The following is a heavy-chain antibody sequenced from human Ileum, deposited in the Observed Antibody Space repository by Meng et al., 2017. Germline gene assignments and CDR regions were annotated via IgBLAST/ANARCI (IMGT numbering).Heavy chain of an antibody. Sequence: HVHLVDSGGGLGKPGGALRLSCAASGITFSDYYMSWIRQAPGKGLEWVSYISNSGSNIYYVDSVKGRFTISRDNAKNSLYLQMNSLRAEDTAVYYCATLSYSSLGYWGQGTLVTVSS. D-gene: IGHD1-26*01. CDR3: ATLSYSSLGY. CDR2: ISNSGSNI. V-gene: IGHV3-11*01. CDR1: GITFSDYY. J-gene: IGHJ4*02.